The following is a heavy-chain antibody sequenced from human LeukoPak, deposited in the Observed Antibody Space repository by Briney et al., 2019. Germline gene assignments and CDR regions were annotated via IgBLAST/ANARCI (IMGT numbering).Heavy chain of an antibody. D-gene: IGHD6-6*01. J-gene: IGHJ4*02. CDR2: IKQDGSEK. V-gene: IGHV3-7*01. Sequence: GGSLRLSWAASGFTFSDYWMIWVRQAPGKGPEWVANIKQDGSEKYYVDSVRGRFTISRDNAKNSLFLQMNSLRVEDTAVYCARRGGSSSRRSPIDYWGQGTLVTVSS. CDR1: GFTFSDYW. CDR3: ARRGGSSSRRSPIDY.